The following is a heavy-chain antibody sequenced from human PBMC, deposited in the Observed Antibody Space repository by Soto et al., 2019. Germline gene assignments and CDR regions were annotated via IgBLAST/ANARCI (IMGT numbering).Heavy chain of an antibody. J-gene: IGHJ6*02. CDR1: GYTLTELS. Sequence: QVQLVQSGAEVKKPGASVKVSCKVSGYTLTELSMHWVRQAPGKGLEWMGGFDPEDGETIYAQKFQGRVTMTEDTSTDTAYMELSSLRSEDTAVYYCATDSGITMVRTLFHYYYYGMDVWGQGTTVTVSS. V-gene: IGHV1-24*01. CDR3: ATDSGITMVRTLFHYYYYGMDV. CDR2: FDPEDGET. D-gene: IGHD3-10*01.